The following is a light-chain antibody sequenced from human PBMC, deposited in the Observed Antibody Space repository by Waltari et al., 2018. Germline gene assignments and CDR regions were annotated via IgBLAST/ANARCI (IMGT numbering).Light chain of an antibody. V-gene: IGKV3-11*01. J-gene: IGKJ3*01. CDR3: QQRSTSFT. CDR2: DAS. CDR1: QSISSY. Sequence: EIVLTQSPATLSLSPGERATLSCKASQSISSYLAWYQQKPGQAPRLLIYDASTRATGIPARFSGSGSVTDFTLTISSLEPEDFALYYWQQRSTSFTFGPGTRVDVK.